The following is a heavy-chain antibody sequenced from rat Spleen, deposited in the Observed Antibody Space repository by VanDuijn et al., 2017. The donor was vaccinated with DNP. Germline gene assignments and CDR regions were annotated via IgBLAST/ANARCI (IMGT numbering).Heavy chain of an antibody. CDR2: IPGSGGST. Sequence: EVQLVESGGGLVQPGRSLKLSCVASGFTFNNYWMTWIRQVPGKGLEWVASIPGSGGSTYYPDSLKGRITVSRDNAENTLYLQLNSLRSEDTATYYCAIANGDYWGQGVMVTVSS. CDR3: AIANGDY. D-gene: IGHD4-1*01. J-gene: IGHJ2*01. CDR1: GFTFNNYW. V-gene: IGHV5-31*01.